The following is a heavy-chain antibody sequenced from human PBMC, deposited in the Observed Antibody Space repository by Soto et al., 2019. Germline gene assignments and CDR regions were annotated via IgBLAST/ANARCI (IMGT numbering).Heavy chain of an antibody. CDR3: ARTCSGGTCSFDY. J-gene: IGHJ4*02. D-gene: IGHD2-15*01. CDR1: GFTVSSNY. V-gene: IGHV3-66*01. CDR2: IYSGGST. Sequence: GGSLRLSCAPSGFTVSSNYMSWVRQAPGKGLEWVSVIYSGGSTYYADSVKGRFTISRDNSENTLYLQMNSLRAEDTAVYYCARTCSGGTCSFDYWGQGTLVTV.